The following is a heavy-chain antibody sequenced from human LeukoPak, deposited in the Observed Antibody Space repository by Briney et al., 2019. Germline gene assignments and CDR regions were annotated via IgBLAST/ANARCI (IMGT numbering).Heavy chain of an antibody. V-gene: IGHV4-34*01. CDR3: ARGGYGHILNPYYFDY. J-gene: IGHJ4*02. Sequence: PSETLSLTCAVYGGSFCGYYWSWLRQPPGKGLEWIGEINHSGSTNYNPSPKSRVTISVDTSKNQFSLKLSSVTAADTAVYYCARGGYGHILNPYYFDYWGQGTLVTVSS. CDR1: GGSFCGYY. D-gene: IGHD5-12*01. CDR2: INHSGST.